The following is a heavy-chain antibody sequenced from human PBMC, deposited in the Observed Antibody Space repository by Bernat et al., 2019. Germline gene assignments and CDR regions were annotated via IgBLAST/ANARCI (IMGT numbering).Heavy chain of an antibody. CDR3: TWNGDYYYRMDI. J-gene: IGHJ6*02. D-gene: IGHD1-1*01. Sequence: EVQLVESGGDLVKPGGSLRLSCAAPGFTFSHAWMSWVRQAPGKGLEWVGRIKSQGGGGTVDYAAPVKGRFTISRDDSKNTLYLQMNSPKAEDTAVYYCTWNGDYYYRMDIWGQGTTVTVSS. V-gene: IGHV3-15*01. CDR2: IKSQGGGGTV. CDR1: GFTFSHAW.